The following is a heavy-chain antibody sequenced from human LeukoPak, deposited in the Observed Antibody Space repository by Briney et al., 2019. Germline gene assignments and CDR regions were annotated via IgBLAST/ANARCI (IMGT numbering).Heavy chain of an antibody. CDR3: ARDQGRWLVRTFAY. D-gene: IGHD6-19*01. V-gene: IGHV4-39*06. Sequence: SQTLSLTCTVSDGSISRSSYYWGWIRQPPGKGLEWVGTIHYCGSTYYNPSLKTRVTISVNTSNNQHAPELRSVSGHGTAVHFCARDQGRWLVRTFAYWGQGALVSVSS. J-gene: IGHJ4*02. CDR1: DGSISRSSYY. CDR2: IHYCGST.